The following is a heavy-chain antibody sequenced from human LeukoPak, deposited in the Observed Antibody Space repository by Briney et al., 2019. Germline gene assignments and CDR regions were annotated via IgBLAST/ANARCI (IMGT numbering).Heavy chain of an antibody. Sequence: GGALRLSCAASGFTFSSYAMHWVRQAPGKGLEGVAVISYDGSNKYYADSVKGRFTISRDNSKNTLYLQMNSLRAEDTAVYYCARDPKRYSGYDAAIDYWGQGTLVTVSS. V-gene: IGHV3-30*04. CDR3: ARDPKRYSGYDAAIDY. J-gene: IGHJ4*02. CDR2: ISYDGSNK. CDR1: GFTFSSYA. D-gene: IGHD5-12*01.